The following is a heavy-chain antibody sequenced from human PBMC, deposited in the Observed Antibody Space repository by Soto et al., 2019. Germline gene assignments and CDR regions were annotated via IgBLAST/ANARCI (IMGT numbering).Heavy chain of an antibody. J-gene: IGHJ3*02. D-gene: IGHD3-22*01. CDR2: IIPNYGTT. Sequence: GASVKVSCKASGGTFSSYAISWVRQAPGQGLEWMGGIIPNYGTTNYAQKFQGRVTMTEDTSTNTAYMELSSLRSEDTAAYYCATAPLGGYYDSSGPRAFDIWGQGTMVTVSS. CDR1: GGTFSSYA. V-gene: IGHV1-69*06. CDR3: ATAPLGGYYDSSGPRAFDI.